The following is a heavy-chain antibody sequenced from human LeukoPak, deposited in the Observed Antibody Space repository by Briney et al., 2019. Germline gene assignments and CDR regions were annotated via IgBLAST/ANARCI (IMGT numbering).Heavy chain of an antibody. V-gene: IGHV1-2*02. D-gene: IGHD6-19*01. Sequence: GASVKVSCKTSGYTFTGYYLHWLRQAPGQGLEWMGWINPNSGGTNYAQKFQGRVTMTRDTSISTAYMELSRLRSDDTAVYYCARGGYSSGWSLDYWGQGTLVTVSS. J-gene: IGHJ4*02. CDR1: GYTFTGYY. CDR3: ARGGYSSGWSLDY. CDR2: INPNSGGT.